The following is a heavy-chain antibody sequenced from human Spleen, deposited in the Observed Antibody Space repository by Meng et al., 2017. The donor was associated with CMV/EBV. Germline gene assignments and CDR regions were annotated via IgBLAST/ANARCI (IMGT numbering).Heavy chain of an antibody. CDR2: ISGSGGST. D-gene: IGHD2-2*01. CDR1: GFTFSSYG. V-gene: IGHV3-23*01. CDR3: AKGASTSCYSHSDS. J-gene: IGHJ4*02. Sequence: GGSLRLSCAASGFTFSSYGMHWVRQAPGKGLEWVSVISGSGGSTYYADSVNGRFTISRDNSKNTLYLQMNSLRAEDTAVYYCAKGASTSCYSHSDSWGQGTLVTVSS.